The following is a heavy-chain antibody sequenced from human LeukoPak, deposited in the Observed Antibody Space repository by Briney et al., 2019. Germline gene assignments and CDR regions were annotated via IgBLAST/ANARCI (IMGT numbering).Heavy chain of an antibody. D-gene: IGHD3-10*01. CDR2: VNPNSGGA. V-gene: IGHV1-2*02. J-gene: IGHJ6*02. CDR1: GSSFTGCY. CDR3: ARVYGSGSTYYYYYYGMDV. Sequence: ASVKVSCKASGSSFTGCYMHWVRQAPGQGLERMGWVNPNSGGANYAQKFQGRVTMTRDTSISTAYMELSRLRSDATAVYYCARVYGSGSTYYYYYYGMDVWGQGTTVTVSS.